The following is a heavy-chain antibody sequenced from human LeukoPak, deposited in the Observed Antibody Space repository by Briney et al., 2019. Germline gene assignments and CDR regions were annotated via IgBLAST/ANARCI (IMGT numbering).Heavy chain of an antibody. CDR2: IYHSGST. CDR1: GYSISSGYY. J-gene: IGHJ3*02. CDR3: ARNYYDSSGYWGPDAFDI. D-gene: IGHD3-22*01. V-gene: IGHV4-38-2*02. Sequence: PSETLSLTCTVSGYSISSGYYWGWIRQPPGKGLEWIGSIYHSGSTYYNPSLKSRVTISVDTSKNQFSLKLSSVTAADTAVYYCARNYYDSSGYWGPDAFDIWGQGTMVTVSS.